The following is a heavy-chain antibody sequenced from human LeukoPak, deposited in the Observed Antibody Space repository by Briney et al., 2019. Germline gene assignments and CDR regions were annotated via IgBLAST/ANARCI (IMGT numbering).Heavy chain of an antibody. CDR1: GGSISSYY. D-gene: IGHD2-2*01. CDR2: IYHSGST. J-gene: IGHJ4*02. CDR3: ARDRPGTSCHQD. Sequence: SETLSLTCTVSGGSISSYYWSWIRQPPGKGLEWIGYIYHSGSTNYNPSLKSRVTISVDTSKNQFSLKLSSVPAADTAVYYCARDRPGTSCHQDWGQGTLVTVSS. V-gene: IGHV4-59*01.